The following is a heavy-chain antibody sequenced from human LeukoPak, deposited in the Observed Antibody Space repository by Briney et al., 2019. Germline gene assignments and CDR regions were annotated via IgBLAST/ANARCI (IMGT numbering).Heavy chain of an antibody. CDR1: GGSISSYY. CDR3: ARSVRCCGGDCYITDYYYYGMDV. CDR2: IYYSGST. V-gene: IGHV4-59*08. D-gene: IGHD2-21*02. Sequence: SETLSLTCTVSGGSISSYYWSWIRQPPGKGLEWIGYIYYSGSTNYNPSLKSRVTISVDTSKNQFSLKLSSVTAADTAVYYCARSVRCCGGDCYITDYYYYGMDVWGQGTTVTVSS. J-gene: IGHJ6*02.